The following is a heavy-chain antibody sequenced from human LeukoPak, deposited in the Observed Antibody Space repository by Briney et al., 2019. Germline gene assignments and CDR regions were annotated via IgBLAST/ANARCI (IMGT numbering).Heavy chain of an antibody. V-gene: IGHV3-23*01. CDR3: AKGREQRYNWNDGLFDY. CDR2: ISGSGGST. D-gene: IGHD1-1*01. Sequence: GGSLRLSCAASGFTFSSYAMSWVRQAPGKGLEWVSAISGSGGSTYYADSVKGRFTISRDNSKNTLYLQMNSLRAEDTAVYYCAKGREQRYNWNDGLFDYWGQGTLVTVSS. CDR1: GFTFSSYA. J-gene: IGHJ4*02.